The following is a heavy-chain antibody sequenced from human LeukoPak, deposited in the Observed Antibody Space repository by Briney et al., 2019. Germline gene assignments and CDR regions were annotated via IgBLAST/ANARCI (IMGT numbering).Heavy chain of an antibody. CDR3: ARGTEMATMGSWFDP. V-gene: IGHV3-30*02. D-gene: IGHD5-24*01. CDR2: IRYDGSNK. CDR1: GFTFSSYG. J-gene: IGHJ5*02. Sequence: GGSLRLSCAASGFTFSSYGMHWVRQAPGKGLEWVAFIRYDGSNKYYADSVKGRFTISRDNSKNTLYLQMNSLRAEDTAVYYCARGTEMATMGSWFDPWGQGTLVTVSS.